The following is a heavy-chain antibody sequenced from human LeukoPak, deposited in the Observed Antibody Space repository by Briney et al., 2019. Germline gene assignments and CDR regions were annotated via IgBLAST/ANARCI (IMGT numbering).Heavy chain of an antibody. CDR3: ARAYGSGSSYHPDY. Sequence: ASVKVSCKVSGYTLTELSMHWVRQAPGKGLEWMGGFDPEDGETIYAQKLQGRVTMTEDTSTDTAYMELGSLRSDDTAIYYCARAYGSGSSYHPDYWGQGTLVTVSS. V-gene: IGHV1-24*01. D-gene: IGHD3-10*01. CDR1: GYTLTELS. CDR2: FDPEDGET. J-gene: IGHJ4*02.